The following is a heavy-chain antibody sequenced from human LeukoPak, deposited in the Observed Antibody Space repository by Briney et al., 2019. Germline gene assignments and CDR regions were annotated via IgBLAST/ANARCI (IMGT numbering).Heavy chain of an antibody. CDR1: GFTFSSYT. D-gene: IGHD1-26*01. CDR3: ARGGATRGWFEN. Sequence: GGSLRLSCAASGFTFSSYTMNWVRQAPGKGLEWVSSITSVSGFISYADSVRGRFTISRDNAKNSLYLQMDSLRAEDTAVYYCARGGATRGWFENWGQGTLVTVSS. V-gene: IGHV3-21*01. CDR2: ITSVSGFI. J-gene: IGHJ4*02.